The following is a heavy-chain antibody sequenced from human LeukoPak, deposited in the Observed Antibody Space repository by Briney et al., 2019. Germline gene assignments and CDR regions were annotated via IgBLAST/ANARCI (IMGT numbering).Heavy chain of an antibody. CDR2: IYYSGST. CDR1: GGSISSGDYY. V-gene: IGHV4-30-4*08. Sequence: SETLSLTCTVSGGSISSGDYYWSWIRQPPGKGLEWIGYIYYSGSTYYNPSHKSRVTISVDTSKNQFSLKLSSVTAADTAVYYCARETGSITIFGVTSGWFDPWGQGTLVTVSS. CDR3: ARETGSITIFGVTSGWFDP. J-gene: IGHJ5*02. D-gene: IGHD3-3*01.